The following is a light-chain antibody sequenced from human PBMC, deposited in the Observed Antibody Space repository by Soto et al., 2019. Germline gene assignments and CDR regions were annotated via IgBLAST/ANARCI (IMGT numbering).Light chain of an antibody. Sequence: EIVMTQSPATLSVSPGERATLSCRASQSVSNNLAWYQQKPGQAPRLLIYGASTRATGIPARFSGSGAGTEFTLTVSSLQSEDFAVFYCQPYKNWDITVGQGTRREIK. CDR2: GAS. V-gene: IGKV3-15*01. CDR1: QSVSNN. J-gene: IGKJ5*01. CDR3: QPYKNWDIT.